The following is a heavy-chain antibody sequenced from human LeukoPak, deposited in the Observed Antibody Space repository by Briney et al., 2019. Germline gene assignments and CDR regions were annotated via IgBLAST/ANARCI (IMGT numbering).Heavy chain of an antibody. CDR3: ARQIVSGSYEYNY. V-gene: IGHV4-39*01. CDR1: GGSISSRSYY. J-gene: IGHJ4*02. D-gene: IGHD1-26*01. Sequence: ASETLSLTCIVSGGSISSRSYYWGWIRQPPGKGLEWIGSIYYSGSTYYNPSLKSRVTMSVDTSKNQFSLKLSSVTAADTAVYYCARQIVSGSYEYNYWGQGTLVTVSS. CDR2: IYYSGST.